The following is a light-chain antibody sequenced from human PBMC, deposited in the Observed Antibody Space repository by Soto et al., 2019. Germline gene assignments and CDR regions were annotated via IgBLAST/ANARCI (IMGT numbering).Light chain of an antibody. V-gene: IGKV3-20*01. J-gene: IGKJ3*01. CDR3: QQYGNSPIFT. Sequence: EIVLTQSPGTLSLSPGERATLSCRPSQIIFNNYLAWHQQKPGQAPRLLIYGASSRASGIPDRFSGSGSGTDFTLTISRLEPEDFAVYYCQQYGNSPIFTFGPGTKVDIK. CDR2: GAS. CDR1: QIIFNNY.